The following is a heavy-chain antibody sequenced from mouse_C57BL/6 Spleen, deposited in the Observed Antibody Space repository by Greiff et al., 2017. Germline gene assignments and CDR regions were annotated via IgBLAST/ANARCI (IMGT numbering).Heavy chain of an antibody. V-gene: IGHV1-69*01. CDR3: ARSYGGAFYFDY. Sequence: QVQLKQPGAELVMPGASVKLSCKASGYTFTSYWMHWVKQRPGQGLEWIGEIDPSDSYTNYNPKFKGKSTMTVDKSSSTAYMQLSSLTSEYSAVYDCARSYGGAFYFDYWGQGTTLTVSS. CDR2: IDPSDSYT. CDR1: GYTFTSYW. J-gene: IGHJ2*01. D-gene: IGHD1-1*02.